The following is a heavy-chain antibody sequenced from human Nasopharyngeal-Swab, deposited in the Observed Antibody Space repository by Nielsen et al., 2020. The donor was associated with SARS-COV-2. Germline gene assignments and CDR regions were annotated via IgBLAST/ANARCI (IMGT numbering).Heavy chain of an antibody. Sequence: GGSLRLSCAASGFTFSSYAMSWVRQAPGKGLEWVSAISGSGGSTYYADSVKGRFTISRDNSKNTLYLQMNSLRAEDTAVYYCARGGGSYLHFDYWGQGTLVTVSS. CDR1: GFTFSSYA. CDR3: ARGGGSYLHFDY. CDR2: ISGSGGST. J-gene: IGHJ4*02. V-gene: IGHV3-23*01. D-gene: IGHD1-26*01.